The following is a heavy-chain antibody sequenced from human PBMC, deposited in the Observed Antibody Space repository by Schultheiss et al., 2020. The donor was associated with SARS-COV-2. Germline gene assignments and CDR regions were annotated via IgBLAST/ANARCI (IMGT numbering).Heavy chain of an antibody. CDR2: ISSSSSYT. V-gene: IGHV3-11*06. CDR1: GFTFDDYA. Sequence: GGSLRLSCAASGFTFDDYAMHWIRQAPGKGLEWVSYISSSSSYTNYADSVKGRFTISRDNAKNSLYLQMNSLRAEDTAVYYCARAPYGDPYYFDYWGQGTLVTVSS. CDR3: ARAPYGDPYYFDY. D-gene: IGHD4-17*01. J-gene: IGHJ4*02.